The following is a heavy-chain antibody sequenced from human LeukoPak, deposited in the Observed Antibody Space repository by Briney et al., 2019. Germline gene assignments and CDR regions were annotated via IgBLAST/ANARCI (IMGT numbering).Heavy chain of an antibody. Sequence: SETLSLTCTVSGGSISSSSYYWGWIRQPPGKGLEWIGTIYYSGSTYYNPSLKSRVTISVDTSKNQFSLKLSSVTAADTAVYYCARGSPTYYDFWSGYSPDYWGQGTLVTVPS. V-gene: IGHV4-39*01. CDR2: IYYSGST. J-gene: IGHJ4*02. CDR1: GGSISSSSYY. D-gene: IGHD3-3*01. CDR3: ARGSPTYYDFWSGYSPDY.